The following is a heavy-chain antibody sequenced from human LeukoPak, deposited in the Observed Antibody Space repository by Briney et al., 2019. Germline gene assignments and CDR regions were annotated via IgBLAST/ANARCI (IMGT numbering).Heavy chain of an antibody. CDR3: ARVWLQLGAFDI. CDR1: GFTFSSYS. CDR2: ISSSSYI. V-gene: IGHV3-21*01. Sequence: GGSLRLSCAASGFTFSSYSMTWVRQAPGKGLEWVSSISSSSYIYYADSVKGRFTISRDNAKNSLYLQMNSLRAEDTAVYYCARVWLQLGAFDIWGQGTMVTVSS. D-gene: IGHD5-12*01. J-gene: IGHJ3*02.